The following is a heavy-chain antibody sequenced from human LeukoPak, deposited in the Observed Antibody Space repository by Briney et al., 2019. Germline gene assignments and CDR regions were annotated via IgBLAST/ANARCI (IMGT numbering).Heavy chain of an antibody. CDR2: IQSDGSKQ. Sequence: TGGSLRLSCATAGFTFSTFGIHWVRQTPGKGLEWAAAIQSDGSKQYYGDSVKGRFTISRDSSKNTVYLQMNSLRDEDTAVYYCARDVDTSSHSSQVDPWGQGTLVTVSS. CDR3: ARDVDTSSHSSQVDP. D-gene: IGHD5-18*01. CDR1: GFTFSTFG. J-gene: IGHJ5*02. V-gene: IGHV3-33*01.